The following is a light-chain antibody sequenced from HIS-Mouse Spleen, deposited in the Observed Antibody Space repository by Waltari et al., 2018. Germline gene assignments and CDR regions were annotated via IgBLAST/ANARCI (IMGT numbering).Light chain of an antibody. CDR2: RNN. CDR1: RSHIGTNY. CDR3: CSYAGSYTYV. J-gene: IGLJ1*01. Sequence: QSVLTQPPSASGPPGQRVTISCSGSRSHIGTNYVYWYQQLPGTAPKLLIYRNNQRPSGVPDRFSGSKSGTSASLAISGLRSEDEADYYCCSYAGSYTYVFGTGTKVTVL. V-gene: IGLV1-47*01.